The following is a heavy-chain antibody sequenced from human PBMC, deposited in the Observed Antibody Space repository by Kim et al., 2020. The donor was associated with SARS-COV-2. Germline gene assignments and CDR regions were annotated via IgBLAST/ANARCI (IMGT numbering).Heavy chain of an antibody. CDR2: INSDGSST. V-gene: IGHV3-74*01. CDR3: AGREAAAGTFFSGDAFDI. CDR1: GFTFSSYW. D-gene: IGHD6-13*01. J-gene: IGHJ3*02. Sequence: GGSLRLFCAASGFTFSSYWMHWVRQAPGKGLVWVSRINSDGSSTSYADSVKGRFTISRDNAKNTLYLQMNSLRAEDTAVYYCAGREAAAGTFFSGDAFDIWGQGTMVTVSS.